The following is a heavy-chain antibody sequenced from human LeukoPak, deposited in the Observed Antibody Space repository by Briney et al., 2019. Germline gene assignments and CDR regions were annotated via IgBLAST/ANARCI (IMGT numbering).Heavy chain of an antibody. J-gene: IGHJ4*02. D-gene: IGHD3-22*01. Sequence: GRSLRLSCAASGFTFSSYAMSWVRQAPGKGLEWVSAISGSGGSTYYADSVKGRFTISRDNSKNTLYLQMNSLRAEDTAVYYCAKVNYYDSSGPTDYWGQGTLVTVSS. CDR2: ISGSGGST. CDR1: GFTFSSYA. CDR3: AKVNYYDSSGPTDY. V-gene: IGHV3-23*01.